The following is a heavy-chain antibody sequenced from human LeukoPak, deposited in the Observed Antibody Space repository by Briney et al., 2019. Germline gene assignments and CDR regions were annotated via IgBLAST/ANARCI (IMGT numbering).Heavy chain of an antibody. Sequence: GGSLRLSCAASGFTFSSYWMSWVRQATGKGLEWVANVKQDGREKHCVDSVKGRFTISRDNAKNSVYLQMNSLRVEDTAVYYCARGLGAPDSWGHGTLVTVSS. CDR3: ARGLGAPDS. V-gene: IGHV3-7*01. CDR1: GFTFSSYW. J-gene: IGHJ5*01. CDR2: VKQDGREK. D-gene: IGHD1-26*01.